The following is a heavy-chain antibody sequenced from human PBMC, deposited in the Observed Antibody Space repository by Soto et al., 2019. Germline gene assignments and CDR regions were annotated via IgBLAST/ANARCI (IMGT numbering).Heavy chain of an antibody. D-gene: IGHD6-19*01. CDR1: GGSISSSSYY. J-gene: IGHJ4*02. CDR3: AAAKGIAVAGIDY. CDR2: IYYSGST. V-gene: IGHV4-39*01. Sequence: SETLSLTCTVSGGSISSSSYYWVWIRQPPGKGLEWIGSIYYSGSTYYNPSLKSRVTISVDTSKNQFSLKLSSVTAADTAVYYCAAAKGIAVAGIDYWGQGTLVTVSS.